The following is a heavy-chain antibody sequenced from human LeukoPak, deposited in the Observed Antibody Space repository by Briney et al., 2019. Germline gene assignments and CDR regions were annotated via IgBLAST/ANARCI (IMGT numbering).Heavy chain of an antibody. J-gene: IGHJ4*02. CDR1: GGSFSGYY. V-gene: IGHV4-34*01. CDR2: INHSGST. Sequence: SETMSLTCAVDGGSFSGYYWSWIRRPPGKGLEWIGEINHSGSTNYNPSLKSRVTISVDTSKNQFSLKLSSVTAADTAVYYCAREPMELCHYFDYWGQGTLVTVSS. D-gene: IGHD1-7*01. CDR3: AREPMELCHYFDY.